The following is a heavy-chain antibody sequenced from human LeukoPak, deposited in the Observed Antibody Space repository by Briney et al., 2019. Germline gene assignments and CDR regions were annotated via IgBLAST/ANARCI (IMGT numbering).Heavy chain of an antibody. V-gene: IGHV3-48*03. D-gene: IGHD2-8*01. Sequence: GGSLRLSCAASGFTFSSYEMNWVRQAPGKGLEWVSYISSSGSTIYYADSVKGRFTISRDNAKNLLYLQMNSLRAEDTAVYYCARMVLMVYAPSFDYWGQGTLVTVSS. CDR1: GFTFSSYE. CDR3: ARMVLMVYAPSFDY. CDR2: ISSSGSTI. J-gene: IGHJ4*02.